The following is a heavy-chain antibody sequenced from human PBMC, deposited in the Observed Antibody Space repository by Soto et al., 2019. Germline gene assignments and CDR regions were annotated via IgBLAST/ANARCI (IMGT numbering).Heavy chain of an antibody. D-gene: IGHD2-15*01. CDR3: AKDDGCSGGSCCSNGPLSS. CDR1: GFTFSSYA. V-gene: IGHV3-23*01. J-gene: IGHJ4*02. Sequence: GGSLRLSCAASGFTFSSYAMSWVRQAPGKGLEWVSAISGSGGSTYYADSVKGRFTISRDNSKNTLYLQMNSLRAEDTAVYYCAKDDGCSGGSCCSNGPLSSWGQGTLVPVSS. CDR2: ISGSGGST.